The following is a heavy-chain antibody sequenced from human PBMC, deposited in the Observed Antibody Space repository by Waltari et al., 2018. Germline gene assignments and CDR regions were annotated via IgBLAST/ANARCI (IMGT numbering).Heavy chain of an antibody. Sequence: QVQLQESGPGLVKPSETLSLTCTVSGGSISSYYWSWIRQPPGKGLEWNGYIYYSGSTNYNPSRKSRVTISVDTAKNQFSLKLSSVTAADTAVYYCARSSGYQLLYGNRGAFDIWGQGTMVTVSS. CDR2: IYYSGST. V-gene: IGHV4-59*01. J-gene: IGHJ3*02. CDR1: GGSISSYY. CDR3: ARSSGYQLLYGNRGAFDI. D-gene: IGHD2-2*02.